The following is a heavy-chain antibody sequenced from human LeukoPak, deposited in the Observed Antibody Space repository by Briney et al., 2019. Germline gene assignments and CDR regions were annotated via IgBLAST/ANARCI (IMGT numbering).Heavy chain of an antibody. V-gene: IGHV4-59*01. J-gene: IGHJ1*01. CDR1: VGSIFISY. Sequence: PSESLSVSCTVPVGSIFISYWCCIWQPPGKGLGWGGYIYYVGRINYTPSLTCRVSLPLATSKNQFSRKLSSVTAADTAVYYCARGVHPEYFQHWGQGTLVTVSS. CDR3: ARGVHPEYFQH. CDR2: IYYVGRI.